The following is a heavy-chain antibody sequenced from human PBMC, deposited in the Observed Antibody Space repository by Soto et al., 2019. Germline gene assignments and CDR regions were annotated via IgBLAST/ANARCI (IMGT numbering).Heavy chain of an antibody. CDR3: ARVNPAAGHYYYGMDV. CDR2: IIPIFGTA. J-gene: IGHJ6*02. Sequence: GASVKVSCKASGGTFSSYAISWVRQAPGQGLEWMGGIIPIFGTANYAQKFQGRVTITADESTSTAYMELSSLRSEDTAVYYCARVNPAAGHYYYGMDVWGQGTTVTVSS. V-gene: IGHV1-69*13. D-gene: IGHD6-13*01. CDR1: GGTFSSYA.